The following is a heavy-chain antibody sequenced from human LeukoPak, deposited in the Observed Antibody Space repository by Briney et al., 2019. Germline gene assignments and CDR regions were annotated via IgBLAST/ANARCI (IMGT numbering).Heavy chain of an antibody. CDR2: INPSGGST. V-gene: IGHV1-46*01. CDR3: ARDTGNYYYYMDV. CDR1: GYTFTSYY. D-gene: IGHD1-14*01. Sequence: ASVKVSCKASGYTFTSYYMYWVRQAPGQGLEWMGIINPSGGSTSYAQKFQGRVTMTRDMSTSTVYMELSSLRSEDTAVYYCARDTGNYYYYMDVWGKGTTVTVSS. J-gene: IGHJ6*03.